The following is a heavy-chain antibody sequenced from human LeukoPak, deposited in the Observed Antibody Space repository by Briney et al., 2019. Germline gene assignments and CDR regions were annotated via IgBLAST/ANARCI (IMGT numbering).Heavy chain of an antibody. CDR2: ISDSGGST. V-gene: IGHV3-23*01. Sequence: GSLRLSCAASGFTFTTYAITWVRQAPGTGLEWVSAISDSGGSTYYADSVKGRFTVSRDNSKNTLYLQMNSLRAEDTAVYFCAKVLKYYYNGMDVWGQGTTVTVSS. CDR1: GFTFTTYA. J-gene: IGHJ6*02. D-gene: IGHD2/OR15-2a*01. CDR3: AKVLKYYYNGMDV.